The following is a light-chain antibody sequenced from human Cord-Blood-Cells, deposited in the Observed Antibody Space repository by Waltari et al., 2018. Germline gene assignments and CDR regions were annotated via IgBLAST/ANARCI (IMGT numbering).Light chain of an antibody. V-gene: IGKV1-5*03. CDR1: QSISSW. CDR2: KAS. Sequence: DILMTQSPSTLSASVGDRVTITCRASQSISSWLAWYQQKPGKAPKLLIYKASSLESGVPSRFSGSGSGTEFTLTISSLQPDDFATYYCQQYNSYSLLTFGGGTKVEIK. CDR3: QQYNSYSLLT. J-gene: IGKJ4*01.